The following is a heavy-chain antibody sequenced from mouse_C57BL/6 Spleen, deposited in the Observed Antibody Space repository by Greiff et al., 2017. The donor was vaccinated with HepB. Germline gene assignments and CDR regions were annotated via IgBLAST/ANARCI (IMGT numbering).Heavy chain of an antibody. D-gene: IGHD2-1*01. J-gene: IGHJ2*01. CDR3: ARRALLSLDY. CDR2: IDPSDSYT. V-gene: IGHV1-69*01. CDR1: GYTFTSYW. Sequence: QVQLQQPGAELVMPGASVKLSCKASGYTFTSYWMHWVKQRPGQGLEWIGEIDPSDSYTNYNQKFKGKSTLTVDKSSSTAYMTLSSLTSEDSAVYYRARRALLSLDYWGQGTTLPVSS.